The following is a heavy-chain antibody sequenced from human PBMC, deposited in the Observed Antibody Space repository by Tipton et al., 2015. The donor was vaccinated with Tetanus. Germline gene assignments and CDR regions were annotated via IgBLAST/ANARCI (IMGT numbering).Heavy chain of an antibody. CDR1: GDRLSSDIAA. D-gene: IGHD2-2*01. V-gene: IGHV6-1*01. CDR3: ARGYAGGAWDV. CDR2: TYYRSKWSN. J-gene: IGHJ4*02. Sequence: GLVKPSQTLSVSCVISGDRLSSDIAAWYWIRQSPSRGLEWLGRTYYRSKWSNDYAVSVKSRVTITSDTSKNQFSLQLGSVTPEGTAVYYCARGYAGGAWDVWGQGNLVSVSS.